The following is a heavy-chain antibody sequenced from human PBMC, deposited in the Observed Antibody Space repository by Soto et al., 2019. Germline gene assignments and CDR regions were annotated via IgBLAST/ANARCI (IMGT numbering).Heavy chain of an antibody. Sequence: PGGSLRLSCAASGFTFSDYYMSWVRQAPGKGLEWVSYISSSSSYTNYADSVKGRSTISRDNAKNSLYLQMNSLRAEDTAVYYCERDLETAMVDYWGQGTLVTVSS. CDR1: GFTFSDYY. CDR3: ERDLETAMVDY. V-gene: IGHV3-11*06. CDR2: ISSSSSYT. J-gene: IGHJ4*02. D-gene: IGHD5-18*01.